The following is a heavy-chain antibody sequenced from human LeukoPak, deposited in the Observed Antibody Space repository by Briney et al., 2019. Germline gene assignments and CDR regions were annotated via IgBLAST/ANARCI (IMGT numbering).Heavy chain of an antibody. CDR3: ATYFYGDYATHYFDF. V-gene: IGHV4-4*02. J-gene: IGHJ4*02. CDR1: GASITSSHW. D-gene: IGHD4-17*01. Sequence: PSGTLSLTCAVSGASITSSHWWSWARQPPGKGLEWSGEIHDSGTTNYKPSLKSRVTMSLDKSNNQISLKLTSVTAADTAVYYCATYFYGDYATHYFDFWGQGTLVTVSS. CDR2: IHDSGTT.